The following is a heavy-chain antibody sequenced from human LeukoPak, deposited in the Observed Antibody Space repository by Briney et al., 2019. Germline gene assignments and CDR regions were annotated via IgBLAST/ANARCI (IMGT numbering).Heavy chain of an antibody. Sequence: GGSLRLSCAASGFTFSSDAMTWVRQAPGKGLEWVSAISGSGGNTNYADSVKGRFTISRDNSKNTLYLQMTSLRAEDTAVYHCAKSIRAYYYMDVWGKGTTVTVSS. CDR2: ISGSGGNT. CDR1: GFTFSSDA. V-gene: IGHV3-23*01. J-gene: IGHJ6*03. CDR3: AKSIRAYYYMDV.